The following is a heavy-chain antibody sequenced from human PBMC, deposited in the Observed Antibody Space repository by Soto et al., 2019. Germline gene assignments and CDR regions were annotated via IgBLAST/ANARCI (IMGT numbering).Heavy chain of an antibody. J-gene: IGHJ3*02. CDR1: SGSISSGCYY. D-gene: IGHD3-10*01. CDR2: IYYSGST. Sequence: PSATLSITFTVSSGSISSGCYYSRWMPRHPGKGLEWIGYIYYSGSTYYNPSLKSRVTISVDTSKSQFSLKLSSVTAADTAVYYCARVGRVLLWFGESGASDIWGQGTMVT. CDR3: ARVGRVLLWFGESGASDI. V-gene: IGHV4-31*02.